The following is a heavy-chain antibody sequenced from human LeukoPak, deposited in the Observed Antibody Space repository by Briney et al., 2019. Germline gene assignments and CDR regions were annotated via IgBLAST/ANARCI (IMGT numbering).Heavy chain of an antibody. CDR2: ISSSGSDI. Sequence: SGGSLRLSCAASGFTFSNYEMHWVRQAPGKGLEWVSYISSSGSDIYYADSVKGRFTISRDNAKNSLYLQMNSLRAEDTAVYYCARDRQPPDYYMDVWGKGTTVTISS. CDR1: GFTFSNYE. V-gene: IGHV3-48*03. J-gene: IGHJ6*03. D-gene: IGHD6-6*01. CDR3: ARDRQPPDYYMDV.